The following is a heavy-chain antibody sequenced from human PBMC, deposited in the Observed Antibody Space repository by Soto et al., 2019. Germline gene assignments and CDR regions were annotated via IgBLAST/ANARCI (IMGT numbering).Heavy chain of an antibody. V-gene: IGHV4-34*01. CDR2: INHSGST. CDR3: ARGFYDFWSGYYTSPNYYYYMDV. Sequence: SETLSLTCAVYGGSFSGYYWSWIRQPPGKGLEWIGEINHSGSTNYNPSLKSRVTISVDTSKNQFSLKLSSVTAADTAVYYCARGFYDFWSGYYTSPNYYYYMDVWGKGTTVTVSS. CDR1: GGSFSGYY. D-gene: IGHD3-3*01. J-gene: IGHJ6*03.